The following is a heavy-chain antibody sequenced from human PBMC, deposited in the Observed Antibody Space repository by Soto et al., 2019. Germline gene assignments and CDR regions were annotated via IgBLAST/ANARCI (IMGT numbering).Heavy chain of an antibody. CDR3: ARTTYGDYSSFQH. CDR2: VYYSGST. V-gene: IGHV4-31*03. CDR1: GGSITSETYY. J-gene: IGHJ1*01. D-gene: IGHD4-17*01. Sequence: QVQLHESGPGLVKPSQTLSLTCTVSGGSITSETYYWSWIRHHPGKDLEWIGYVYYSGSTYYNPSLQSRVTMSVDTSKNQFSLRLSSVTAADTAVYYCARTTYGDYSSFQHWGQGTLVTVSS.